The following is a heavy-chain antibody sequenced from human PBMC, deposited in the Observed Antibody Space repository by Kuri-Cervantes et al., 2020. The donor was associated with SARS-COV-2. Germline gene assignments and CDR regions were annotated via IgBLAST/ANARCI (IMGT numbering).Heavy chain of an antibody. V-gene: IGHV3-30*02. D-gene: IGHD1-26*01. CDR1: GFTFSSYG. CDR2: IRFDGSNK. Sequence: GESLKTSCAAPGFTFSSYGMHWVRQAPGKGLEWVAFIRFDGSNKYYADSVKGRFTISRDNSKNTLYLQMNSLRAEDTAVYYFANHRKGWELPDWGQGTLVTVSS. J-gene: IGHJ4*02. CDR3: ANHRKGWELPD.